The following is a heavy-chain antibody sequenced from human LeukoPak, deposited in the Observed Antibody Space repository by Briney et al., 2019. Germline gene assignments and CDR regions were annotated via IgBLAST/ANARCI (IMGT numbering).Heavy chain of an antibody. Sequence: PSETLSLTCTVSGGSISSSGHYWGWIRQHPGKGLEWIGSMYYRGSTYHNPSLKSRVTISVDTSKNQFSLKLSSVTAADTAVYYCATTTIRLGYWGQGTLVTVSS. J-gene: IGHJ4*02. CDR2: MYYRGST. V-gene: IGHV4-39*07. D-gene: IGHD1-26*01. CDR3: ATTTIRLGY. CDR1: GGSISSSGHY.